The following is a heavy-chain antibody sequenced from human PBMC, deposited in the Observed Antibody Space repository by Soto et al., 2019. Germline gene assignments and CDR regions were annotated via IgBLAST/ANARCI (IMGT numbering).Heavy chain of an antibody. CDR2: IIPISDTT. CDR3: ARSQGSSTSLEIYYYYCYGMDV. D-gene: IGHD2-2*01. CDR1: GGTFSSYA. V-gene: IGHV1-69*01. J-gene: IGHJ6*02. Sequence: QVQLVQSGAEVKKPGSSVKVSCKASGGTFSSYAISWVRQAPGQGLEWMGGIIPISDTTNYAQKFQGRVTITADESTSAAYMELSSLRSEETAVYYCARSQGSSTSLEIYYYYCYGMDVWGQGTTVTVSS.